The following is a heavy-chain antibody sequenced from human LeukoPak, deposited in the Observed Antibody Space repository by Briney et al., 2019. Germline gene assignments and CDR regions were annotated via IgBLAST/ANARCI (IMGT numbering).Heavy chain of an antibody. J-gene: IGHJ5*02. Sequence: GGSLRLSCAASGFTFSSYGMSWVRQAPGKGLEWVSSISSSSSYIYYADSVKGRFTISRDNAKNSLYLQMNSLRAEDTALYYCVKDREPTVTTWFDPWGQGTLVTVSS. D-gene: IGHD4-17*01. V-gene: IGHV3-21*04. CDR1: GFTFSSYG. CDR2: ISSSSSYI. CDR3: VKDREPTVTTWFDP.